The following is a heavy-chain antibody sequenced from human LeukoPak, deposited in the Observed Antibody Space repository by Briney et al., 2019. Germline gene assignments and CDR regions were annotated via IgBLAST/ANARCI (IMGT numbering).Heavy chain of an antibody. CDR1: GYTFTGYY. V-gene: IGHV1-2*02. Sequence: ASVKVSCKASGYTFTGYYMRWVRQAPGQGLEWMGWINPNSGGTNYAQKFQGRVTMTRDTSISTAYMELSRLRSDDTAVYYCARVVNSPGYSSSWYSYWGQGTLVTVSS. CDR2: INPNSGGT. D-gene: IGHD6-13*01. J-gene: IGHJ4*02. CDR3: ARVVNSPGYSSSWYSY.